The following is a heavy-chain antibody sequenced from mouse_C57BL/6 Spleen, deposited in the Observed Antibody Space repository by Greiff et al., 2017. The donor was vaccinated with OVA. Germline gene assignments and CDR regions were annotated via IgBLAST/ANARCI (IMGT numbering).Heavy chain of an antibody. V-gene: IGHV5-16*01. CDR3: AREDGNYPFAY. CDR2: INYDGSST. D-gene: IGHD2-1*01. CDR1: GFTFSDYY. J-gene: IGHJ3*01. Sequence: EVQVVESEGGLVQPGSSMKLSCTASGFTFSDYYMAWVRQVPEKGLEWVANINYDGSSTYYLDSLKSRFIISRDNAKNILYLQMSSLKSEDTATYYCAREDGNYPFAYWGQGTLVTVSA.